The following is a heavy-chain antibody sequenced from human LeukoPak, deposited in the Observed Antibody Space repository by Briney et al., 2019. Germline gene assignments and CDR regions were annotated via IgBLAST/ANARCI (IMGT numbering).Heavy chain of an antibody. CDR2: INHSGST. CDR3: ARGPDSSGYYADGAFDI. Sequence: SETLSLTCTVSGGSISSYYWSWIRQPPGKGLEWIGEINHSGSTNYNPSLKSRVTISVDTSKNQFSLKLSSVTAADTAVYYCARGPDSSGYYADGAFDIWGQGTMVTVSS. CDR1: GGSISSYY. V-gene: IGHV4-34*01. J-gene: IGHJ3*02. D-gene: IGHD3-22*01.